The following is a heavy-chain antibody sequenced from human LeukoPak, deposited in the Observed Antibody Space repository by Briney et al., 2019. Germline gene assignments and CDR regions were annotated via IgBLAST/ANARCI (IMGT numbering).Heavy chain of an antibody. CDR2: ISAYNGNT. V-gene: IGHV1-18*01. CDR1: GYTFTSYG. D-gene: IGHD3-10*01. CDR3: AREGYYGSGSAYYFDY. Sequence: ASVKDSCKDSGYTFTSYGISWVRHAPGEGREWMGWISAYNGNTNYAQKPQGRVTMTTDTSTSPAYMELRSLRSDDTAVYYCAREGYYGSGSAYYFDYWGQGTLVTVSS. J-gene: IGHJ4*02.